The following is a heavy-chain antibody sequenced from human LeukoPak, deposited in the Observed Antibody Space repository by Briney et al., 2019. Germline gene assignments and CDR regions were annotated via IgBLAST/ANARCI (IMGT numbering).Heavy chain of an antibody. CDR1: GGSFSGYY. D-gene: IGHD2-15*01. Sequence: SETLSLTCAVYGGSFSGYYWSWIRQPPGKGLEWIGEINHSGSTNYNPSLKSRVTISVDTSKNQFSLKLSSVTAADTAVYYCARPQGWRGAFDIWGQGTMVTVSS. J-gene: IGHJ3*02. CDR2: INHSGST. CDR3: ARPQGWRGAFDI. V-gene: IGHV4-34*01.